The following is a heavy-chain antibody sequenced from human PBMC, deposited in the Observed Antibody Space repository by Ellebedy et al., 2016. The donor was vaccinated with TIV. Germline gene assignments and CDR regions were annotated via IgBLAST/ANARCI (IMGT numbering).Heavy chain of an antibody. V-gene: IGHV3-7*04. CDR2: INQDGREK. D-gene: IGHD1/OR15-1a*01. CDR1: GFTFTTFW. CDR3: ARENWYNDY. J-gene: IGHJ4*02. Sequence: PGGSLRLSCAASGFTFTTFWMSWVRQAPGKGLEWVGNINQDGREKCYGDSVKGRFTISRANAKNSVYLKMNSLRAEDTAVYYCARENWYNDYWGQGTLVTVSS.